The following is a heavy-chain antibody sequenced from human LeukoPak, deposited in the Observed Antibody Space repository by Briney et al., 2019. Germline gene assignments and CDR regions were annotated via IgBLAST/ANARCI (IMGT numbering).Heavy chain of an antibody. V-gene: IGHV4-4*07. J-gene: IGHJ2*01. CDR3: ARDRIGSSGWYPVEYWYFDL. CDR2: IYTSGST. CDR1: GGSISSYY. D-gene: IGHD6-19*01. Sequence: SETLSLTCTVSGGSISSYYWSWIRQPAGKGLEWIGRIYTSGSTNYNPSLKSRVTMSVDTSKNQFSLKLSSVAAADTAVYYCARDRIGSSGWYPVEYWYFDLWGRGTLVTVSS.